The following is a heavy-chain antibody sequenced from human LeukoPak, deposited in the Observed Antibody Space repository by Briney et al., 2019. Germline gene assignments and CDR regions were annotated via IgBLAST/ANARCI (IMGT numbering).Heavy chain of an antibody. CDR3: ARELRYFDGDYFDY. J-gene: IGHJ4*02. Sequence: GGSLRLSCAASGFTFSSYWMSWVRQAPGKGLEWVANIKQDGSEKYYVDSVKGRFTISRDNAKNSLYLQMNSLRAEGTAVYYCARELRYFDGDYFDYWGQGTLVTVSS. CDR2: IKQDGSEK. D-gene: IGHD3-9*01. CDR1: GFTFSSYW. V-gene: IGHV3-7*01.